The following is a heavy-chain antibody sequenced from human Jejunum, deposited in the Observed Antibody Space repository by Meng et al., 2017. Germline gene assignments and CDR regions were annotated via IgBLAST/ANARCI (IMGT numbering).Heavy chain of an antibody. D-gene: IGHD6-19*01. CDR2: VFHTGSS. Sequence: QVQLQGPGPGLVKPSGTLSLTCAVSGGSISSTNWWSWVRQPPGKGPEWIGDVFHTGSSNYSPSLRSRVTISVDKSKNQFSLNLSSVTAADTAVYFCARRGGAYSTGHFPHFDDWGQGTLVTVSS. V-gene: IGHV4-4*02. J-gene: IGHJ4*02. CDR3: ARRGGAYSTGHFPHFDD. CDR1: GGSISSTNW.